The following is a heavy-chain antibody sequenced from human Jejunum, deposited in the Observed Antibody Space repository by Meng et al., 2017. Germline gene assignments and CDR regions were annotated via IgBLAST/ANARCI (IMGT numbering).Heavy chain of an antibody. J-gene: IGHJ5*02. CDR1: GGSISSRSYY. CDR2: IYYNGKS. D-gene: IGHD5-18*01. Sequence: QLQLQESGPGLVKPSETLSLRCTVSGGSISSRSYYWVWLRQSPGKGLEWIGQIYYNGKSYYNPSLKSRVTMSVDTSRSQFSLNLNTVTAADTAVYYCARASYSYDSWFDPWGQGTLVTVSS. CDR3: ARASYSYDSWFDP. V-gene: IGHV4-39*01.